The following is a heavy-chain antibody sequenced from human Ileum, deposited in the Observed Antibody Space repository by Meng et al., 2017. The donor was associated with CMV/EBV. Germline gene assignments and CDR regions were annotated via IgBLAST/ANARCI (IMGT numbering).Heavy chain of an antibody. CDR1: DLTVSEYY. CDR3: ARASSVGAPFDS. CDR2: ISGSGRTM. Sequence: SCAAYDLTVSEYYMNWSRRAAGEGLEWLSYISGSGRTMLSADSVRSRFTISRDNAKNSLYLQINSLRAEDTGIYYCARASSVGAPFDSWGQGTLVTVSS. J-gene: IGHJ4*02. D-gene: IGHD3-16*01. V-gene: IGHV3-11*04.